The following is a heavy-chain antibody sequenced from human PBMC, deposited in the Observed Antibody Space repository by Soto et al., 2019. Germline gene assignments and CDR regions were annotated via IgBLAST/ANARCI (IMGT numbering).Heavy chain of an antibody. D-gene: IGHD6-13*01. J-gene: IGHJ5*02. CDR2: RYYSEST. CDR1: GGSITTGGYY. CDR3: ARDQGVAAAGITWFDP. Sequence: SETLSLTCTVSGGSITTGGYYWSWIRQLPGKGLEWIGHRYYSESTYYNPSLKSRVSISLDTSKNQFSLKLSFVTAADTAVYYCARDQGVAAAGITWFDPWGQGSLVTVSS. V-gene: IGHV4-31*03.